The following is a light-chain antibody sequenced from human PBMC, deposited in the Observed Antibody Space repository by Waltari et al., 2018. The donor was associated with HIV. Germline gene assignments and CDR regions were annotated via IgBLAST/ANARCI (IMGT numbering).Light chain of an antibody. J-gene: IGLJ3*02. CDR2: DVD. V-gene: IGLV2-14*03. Sequence: SAVTQPASVSGLPGQSVTISCPCDDNDLGLRHFVPWYQQHPGNLPRLFFSDVDSRASGTPDRFSASKSGETAFLTISSLRTEDEGLYYCASFTGDDTVMFGGGTLVTVL. CDR3: ASFTGDDTVM. CDR1: DNDLGLRHF.